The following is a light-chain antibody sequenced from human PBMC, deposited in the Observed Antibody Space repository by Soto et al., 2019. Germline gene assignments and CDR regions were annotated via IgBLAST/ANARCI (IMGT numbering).Light chain of an antibody. CDR3: QQRSTWPPGIT. V-gene: IGKV3-15*01. CDR1: QSVSSD. CDR2: GAS. Sequence: EIGMTQSPATLSVSPGERATLSCRARQSVSSDLAWYHQKPGQAPRLLIYGASTRATGIPARFSGSGCGTEFTLTINSLQSEDFACYYGQQRSTWPPGITFGQGTRLEI. J-gene: IGKJ5*01.